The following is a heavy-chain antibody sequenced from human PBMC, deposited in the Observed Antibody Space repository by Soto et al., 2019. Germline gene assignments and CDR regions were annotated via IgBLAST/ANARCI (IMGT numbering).Heavy chain of an antibody. V-gene: IGHV3-30-3*01. D-gene: IGHD1-26*01. CDR2: ISYDGSNK. CDR3: ARGAAGATQYYFDY. CDR1: GFTFSSYA. Sequence: GGSLRLSCAASGFTFSSYAMHWVRQAPGKGLEWVAVISYDGSNKYYADSVKGRFTISRDNSKNTLYLQMNSLRAEDTAVYYCARGAAGATQYYFDYWGQGTLVTVSS. J-gene: IGHJ4*02.